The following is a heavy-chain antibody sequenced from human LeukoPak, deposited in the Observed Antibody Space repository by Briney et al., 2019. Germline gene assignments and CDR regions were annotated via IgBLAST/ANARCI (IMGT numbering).Heavy chain of an antibody. CDR3: VRDAWMASTPLDY. D-gene: IGHD5-24*01. J-gene: IGHJ4*02. CDR1: GFTLSSYW. Sequence: GGSLRLSCAASGFTLSSYWMHWVRQAPGKGLVWVSRVSSDGSSTTYADSVKGRFTISRDNTKNTLYLQLNGLRAEDTAVYYCVRDAWMASTPLDYWGQGTLVTVSS. V-gene: IGHV3-74*01. CDR2: VSSDGSST.